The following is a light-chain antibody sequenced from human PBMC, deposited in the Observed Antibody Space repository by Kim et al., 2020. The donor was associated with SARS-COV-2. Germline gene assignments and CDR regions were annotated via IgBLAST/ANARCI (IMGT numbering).Light chain of an antibody. CDR3: QQSYSSLGT. V-gene: IGKV1-39*01. CDR2: AAS. J-gene: IGKJ1*01. Sequence: ASVGDKVTITCRSSYSINTHLNWYQQKLGKAPKLLIYAASTLQGGVPSRFSGSGSGTLFTLTISSLQPEDFATYYCQQSYSSLGTFGQGTRVEI. CDR1: YSINTH.